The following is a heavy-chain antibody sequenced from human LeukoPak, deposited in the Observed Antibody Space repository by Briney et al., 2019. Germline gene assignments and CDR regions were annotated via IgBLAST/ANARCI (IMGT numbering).Heavy chain of an antibody. CDR2: ISFSGGST. V-gene: IGHV3-23*01. D-gene: IGHD3-10*01. CDR3: AKDRGPPYYYYYMAV. Sequence: PGGSLRLSCTASGFTFSNYAMSWVRQAPGKGLEWVSAISFSGGSTYYADSVKGRFTISRDSSKNTLYLQMNSLRAEDTAVYYCAKDRGPPYYYYYMAVWRKETTVTVS. J-gene: IGHJ6*03. CDR1: GFTFSNYA.